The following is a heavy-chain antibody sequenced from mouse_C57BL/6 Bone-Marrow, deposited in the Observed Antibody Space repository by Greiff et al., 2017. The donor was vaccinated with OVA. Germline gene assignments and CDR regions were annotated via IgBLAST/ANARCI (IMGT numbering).Heavy chain of an antibody. V-gene: IGHV5-12*01. CDR1: GFTFSDYY. CDR2: ISTGGGST. CDR3: ARPRRFLRYWYFDV. D-gene: IGHD1-1*01. J-gene: IGHJ1*03. Sequence: EVMLVESGGGLVQPGGSLKLSCAASGFTFSDYYMYWVRQTPEKRLEWVAYISTGGGSTYYPDTVKGRFTISRDNATNTLYLQLSRLKSEDTAMYYCARPRRFLRYWYFDVWGTGTTVTVSS.